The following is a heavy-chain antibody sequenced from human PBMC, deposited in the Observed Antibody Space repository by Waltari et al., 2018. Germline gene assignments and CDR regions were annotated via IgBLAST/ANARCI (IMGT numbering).Heavy chain of an antibody. CDR3: VLFSSDFLGDC. V-gene: IGHV3-74*01. Sequence: EVQLVESGGGLVQPGGSLRLSCAASGFTFSAYWMHWVRQAPGEGLVSVSQINTYGTITSDADSVKGRFTSSRDNAKNTLFLQMNSLRAEDTAVYYCVLFSSDFLGDCWGQGTLVTVSS. J-gene: IGHJ4*02. CDR1: GFTFSAYW. CDR2: INTYGTIT. D-gene: IGHD6-25*01.